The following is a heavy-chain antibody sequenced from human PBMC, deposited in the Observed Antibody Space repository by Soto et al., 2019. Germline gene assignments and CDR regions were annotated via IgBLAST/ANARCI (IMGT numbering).Heavy chain of an antibody. Sequence: EVQLLESGGGSVQPGGSLRLSCVASGFSFSDRAMAWVRQAPGKGLEWVSDISSDGGGTFYADSAKGRFTISRDNVKKTVHLQMNRLRDEDTATYYCAKRRGQQLENWQFDVWGRGSLVSVAS. CDR3: AKRRGQQLENWQFDV. V-gene: IGHV3-23*01. CDR2: ISSDGGGT. D-gene: IGHD1-1*01. CDR1: GFSFSDRA. J-gene: IGHJ2*01.